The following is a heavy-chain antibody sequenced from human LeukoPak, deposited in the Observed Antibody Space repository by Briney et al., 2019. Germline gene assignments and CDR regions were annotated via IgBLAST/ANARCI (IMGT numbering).Heavy chain of an antibody. D-gene: IGHD1-26*01. V-gene: IGHV1-69*13. CDR3: ARDLQVGSGDY. CDR2: IIPIFGTT. CDR1: GGTFSSYA. J-gene: IGHJ4*02. Sequence: PVKVSCRASGGTFSSYAISWVRQAPGQGLEWMGGIIPIFGTTNYAQKFQGRVTITADESTSTAYMELSSLRSEDTAVYYCARDLQVGSGDYWGQGTLVTVSS.